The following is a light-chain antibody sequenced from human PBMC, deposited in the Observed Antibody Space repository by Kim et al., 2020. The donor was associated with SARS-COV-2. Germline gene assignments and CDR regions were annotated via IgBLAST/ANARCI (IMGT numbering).Light chain of an antibody. J-gene: IGKJ4*01. CDR3: HKYSSYACT. V-gene: IGKV1-16*02. CDR1: HGISYC. Sequence: ASLGDRVRITYRAHHGISYCLAWVQQKPEKAHKSLIYDESSVQSGVPPKFSGSGSGTDFTLTISSLQPEDFATYYCHKYSSYACTFGGGTKVDIK. CDR2: DES.